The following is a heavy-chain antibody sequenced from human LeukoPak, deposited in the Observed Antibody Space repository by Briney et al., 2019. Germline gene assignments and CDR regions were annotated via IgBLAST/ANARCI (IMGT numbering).Heavy chain of an antibody. Sequence: GGSLRLSCAASGFTFSDYYMSWIRQAPGKGLDWVSFISSSGSYTKYADSVKGRFTISRDNAKNSLDLQMNSLRAEDTAVYYCARDELATISLDYWGQGTLVTVSS. V-gene: IGHV3-11*06. CDR1: GFTFSDYY. CDR3: ARDELATISLDY. D-gene: IGHD5-12*01. J-gene: IGHJ4*02. CDR2: ISSSGSYT.